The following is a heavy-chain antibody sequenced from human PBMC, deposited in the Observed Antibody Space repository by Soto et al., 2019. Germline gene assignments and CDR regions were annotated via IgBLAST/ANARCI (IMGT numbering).Heavy chain of an antibody. CDR1: GGTFSTYA. CDR3: ARGESNSGTLDAGFDF. J-gene: IGHJ4*02. CDR2: IIPVFGAT. D-gene: IGHD1-26*01. V-gene: IGHV1-69*01. Sequence: QVHLVQSGAEVRKPGSSVKVSCKASGGTFSTYAFSWVRQAPGQGLEWVGGIIPVFGATFYAQKFQGRVTVTADESTTTVYMQLRSLRSEATGLYYCARGESNSGTLDAGFDFWGQGTQITVSS.